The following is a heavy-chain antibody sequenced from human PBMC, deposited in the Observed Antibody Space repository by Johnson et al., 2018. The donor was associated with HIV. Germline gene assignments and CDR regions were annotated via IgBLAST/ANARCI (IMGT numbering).Heavy chain of an antibody. Sequence: VQLVESGGGVVRPGGSLRLSCSVSGFTFDDYAMHWVRQAPGKGLEWVSGISWNSGSIGYADSVKGRFPLSRDNSKNTLYLQMNSLRAEDTAVYYCAKDLGNWDSPRSAFDIWGQGTMVTVSS. CDR1: GFTFDDYA. D-gene: IGHD1/OR15-1a*01. J-gene: IGHJ3*02. CDR3: AKDLGNWDSPRSAFDI. CDR2: ISWNSGSI. V-gene: IGHV3-9*01.